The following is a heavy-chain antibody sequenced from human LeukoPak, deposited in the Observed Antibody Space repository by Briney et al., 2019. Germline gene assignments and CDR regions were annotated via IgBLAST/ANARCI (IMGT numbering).Heavy chain of an antibody. CDR2: ISYDGSNK. Sequence: GGALRLSCAASGFTFSNYGMHWVRQAPGKGLEWVAIISYDGSNKYYTDSVKGRFTISRDNSKNTLYLQMNSLRAEDTAVYYCAKVSLRWWGYVDYWGQGTLVTVSS. CDR1: GFTFSNYG. D-gene: IGHD4-23*01. CDR3: AKVSLRWWGYVDY. J-gene: IGHJ4*02. V-gene: IGHV3-30*18.